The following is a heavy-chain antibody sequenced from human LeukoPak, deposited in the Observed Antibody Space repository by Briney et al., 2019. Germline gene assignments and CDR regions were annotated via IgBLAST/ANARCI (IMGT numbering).Heavy chain of an antibody. V-gene: IGHV6-1*01. Sequence: SQTLSLTCAISGDIVSSNSATWTWIRQSPSRGLEWLGRTYYRSKWFNDYAVSVKSRITINPDTSKNQFSLHLNSVTPEDTAVYYCARQFSGRIDYWGQGTLVTVSS. J-gene: IGHJ4*02. CDR3: ARQFSGRIDY. D-gene: IGHD6-19*01. CDR2: TYYRSKWFN. CDR1: GDIVSSNSAT.